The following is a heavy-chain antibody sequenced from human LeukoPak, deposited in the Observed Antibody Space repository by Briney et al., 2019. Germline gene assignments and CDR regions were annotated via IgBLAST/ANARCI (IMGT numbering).Heavy chain of an antibody. J-gene: IGHJ4*02. D-gene: IGHD6-13*01. CDR2: IIPIFGTA. CDR3: AREVWIAAAGTTGFDY. Sequence: GASVKVSCKASGGTFSSYAISWVRQAPGQGLEWMGGIIPIFGTANYAQKFQGRVTITTDESTSTAYMELSSLRSEDTAVYYCAREVWIAAAGTTGFDYWGQGTLVTVSS. CDR1: GGTFSSYA. V-gene: IGHV1-69*05.